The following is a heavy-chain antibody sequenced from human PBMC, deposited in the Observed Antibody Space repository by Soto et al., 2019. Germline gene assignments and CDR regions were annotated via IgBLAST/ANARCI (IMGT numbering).Heavy chain of an antibody. CDR1: GGTFSSYA. J-gene: IGHJ5*02. CDR2: IIPIFGTA. CDR3: ARARADYYDSSGYPNWFDP. Sequence: QVQLVQSGAEVKKPGSSVKVSCKASGGTFSSYAISWVRQAPGQGLEWMGGIIPIFGTANYAQKFQGRVKITADESTRTAYMELSSLRSEDTAVYYCARARADYYDSSGYPNWFDPWGQGTLVTVSS. V-gene: IGHV1-69*12. D-gene: IGHD3-22*01.